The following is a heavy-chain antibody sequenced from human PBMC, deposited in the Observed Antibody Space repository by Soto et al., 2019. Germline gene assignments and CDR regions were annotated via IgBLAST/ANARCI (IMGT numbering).Heavy chain of an antibody. CDR2: IYYSGNT. CDR1: GGSISSGDYY. V-gene: IGHV4-31*03. J-gene: IGHJ5*02. Sequence: SETLSLTCSVSGGSISSGDYYWTWIRQHPGKGPEWIGYIYYSGNTYYSPSLQSRLSISVDTSKNQFSLKLYSVTAADMAMYYCARGSFSSSSSWFDPWGQGTLVTVSS. CDR3: ARGSFSSSSSWFDP. D-gene: IGHD6-6*01.